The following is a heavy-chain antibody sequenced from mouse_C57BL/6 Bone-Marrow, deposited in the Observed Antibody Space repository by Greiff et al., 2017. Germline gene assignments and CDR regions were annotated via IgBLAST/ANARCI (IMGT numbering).Heavy chain of an antibody. Sequence: QVQLQQSGAELARPGASVQMSCKASGYTFTSYTMTWVNQRPGQGLEWIGYIHPSSGYTKYNQKFKDKATLTADKSSSTAYMQLSSLSSEDSAVYDCGRSGYGGGMDYWGQGTSGTVSS. CDR3: GRSGYGGGMDY. D-gene: IGHD2-2*01. CDR1: GYTFTSYT. V-gene: IGHV1-4*01. J-gene: IGHJ4*01. CDR2: IHPSSGYT.